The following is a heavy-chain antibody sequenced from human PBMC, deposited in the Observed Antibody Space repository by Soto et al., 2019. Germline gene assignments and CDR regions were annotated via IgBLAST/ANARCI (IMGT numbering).Heavy chain of an antibody. CDR3: AKVGPTFLNWFGP. CDR2: ISNSGHST. D-gene: IGHD3-3*01. CDR1: GFTFSSSA. V-gene: IGHV3-23*01. J-gene: IGHJ5*02. Sequence: PGGSLRLSCAASGFTFSSSAMNWVRQGPGKGLEWVSVISNSGHSTYYADSVKGRFTISRDNSKNTLYLQMKSLRAEDTATYYCAKVGPTFLNWFGPWGQGTLVTVSS.